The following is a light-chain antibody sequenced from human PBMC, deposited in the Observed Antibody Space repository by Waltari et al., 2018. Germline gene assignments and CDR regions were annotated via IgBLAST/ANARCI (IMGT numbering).Light chain of an antibody. CDR2: AAS. J-gene: IGKJ2*01. V-gene: IGKV1-39*01. Sequence: DNQMTQSTSPLPASVGQRVTSTCRASHRLNYFLNWYQQKPGKAPKLLIFAASRLQDGVPSRFSGTGSETDFTLTIAGLQPEDFATYFCQQSYGRPYTFGQGTKLEI. CDR1: HRLNYF. CDR3: QQSYGRPYT.